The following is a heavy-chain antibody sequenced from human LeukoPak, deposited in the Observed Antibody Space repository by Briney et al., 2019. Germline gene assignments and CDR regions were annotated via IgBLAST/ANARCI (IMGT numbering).Heavy chain of an antibody. CDR3: ARHDGELRWNRFDY. CDR1: GGSIISSSYY. D-gene: IGHD1-1*01. J-gene: IGHJ4*02. Sequence: SETLSLTCTVSGGSIISSSYYWGWIRQPPGKGLEWIVSIYYSGSTYYNPSLKSRVTISVDTSKNQFSLKLSSVTAADTAVYYCARHDGELRWNRFDYWGQGTLVTVSS. CDR2: IYYSGST. V-gene: IGHV4-39*01.